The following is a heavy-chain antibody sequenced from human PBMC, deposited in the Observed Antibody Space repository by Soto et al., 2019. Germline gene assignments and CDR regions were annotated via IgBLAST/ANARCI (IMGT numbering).Heavy chain of an antibody. D-gene: IGHD6-19*01. CDR2: INWNGGST. J-gene: IGHJ4*02. CDR3: ARDRAGIAVAGTDYFDY. CDR1: GFTFDDYG. Sequence: GGSLRLSCAASGFTFDDYGMSWVRQAPGKGLEWVSGINWNGGSTGYADSVKGRFTISRDNAKNSLYLQMNSLRAEDTALYYCARDRAGIAVAGTDYFDYWGQGTLVTVSS. V-gene: IGHV3-20*04.